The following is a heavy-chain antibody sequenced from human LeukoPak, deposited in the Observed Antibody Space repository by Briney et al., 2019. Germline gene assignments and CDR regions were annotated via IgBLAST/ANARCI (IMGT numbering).Heavy chain of an antibody. D-gene: IGHD3-22*01. CDR3: ARGGESNYYDSSGYYPMDY. V-gene: IGHV1-18*01. CDR2: ISAYNGNT. Sequence: ASVKVSCKASGYTFTSYGISWVRQAPGQGLEWMGWISAYNGNTNYAQKLQGRVTMTTDTSTSTAYMELGSLRSDDTAVYYCARGGESNYYDSSGYYPMDYWGQGTLVTVSS. J-gene: IGHJ4*02. CDR1: GYTFTSYG.